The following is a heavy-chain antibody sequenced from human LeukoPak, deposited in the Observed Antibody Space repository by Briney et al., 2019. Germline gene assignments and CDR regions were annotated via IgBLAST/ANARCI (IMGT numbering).Heavy chain of an antibody. Sequence: ASVKVSCKVSGYTLTELSMHWVRQAPGKGLEWMGGFDPEDGETIYAQKFQGRVTITADESTSTAYMELSSLRSEDTAVYYCARESDYGNYVRIFDYWGQGTLVTVSS. CDR3: ARESDYGNYVRIFDY. V-gene: IGHV1-24*01. CDR2: FDPEDGET. J-gene: IGHJ4*02. CDR1: GYTLTELS. D-gene: IGHD4-11*01.